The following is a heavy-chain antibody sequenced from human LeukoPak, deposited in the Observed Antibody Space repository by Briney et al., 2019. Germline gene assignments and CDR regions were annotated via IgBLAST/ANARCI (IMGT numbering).Heavy chain of an antibody. D-gene: IGHD6-19*01. V-gene: IGHV4-34*01. J-gene: IGHJ4*02. CDR1: GGSFSGYY. CDR3: ARVQWLAIFDY. CDR2: INHSGST. Sequence: SSETLSLTCAVYGGSFSGYYWSWIRQPPGKGLEWIGEINHSGSTNYNPSLKSRVTISVDTSKNQFSLKLSSVTAADTAVYYCARVQWLAIFDYWGQGTLVTVSS.